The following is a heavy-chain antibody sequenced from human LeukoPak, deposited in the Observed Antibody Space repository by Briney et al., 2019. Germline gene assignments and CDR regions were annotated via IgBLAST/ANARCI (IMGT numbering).Heavy chain of an antibody. Sequence: GGSLRLSCAASGLTFSSYWMHWVRQAPGKGLVWVSRIKNDGSTTTYADSVKGRFTISRVNAKNTLYLQMNSLRAEDTAVYYCARVVDTHFDYWGQGTLVTVSS. CDR3: ARVVDTHFDY. V-gene: IGHV3-74*01. CDR2: IKNDGSTT. CDR1: GLTFSSYW. D-gene: IGHD5-18*01. J-gene: IGHJ4*02.